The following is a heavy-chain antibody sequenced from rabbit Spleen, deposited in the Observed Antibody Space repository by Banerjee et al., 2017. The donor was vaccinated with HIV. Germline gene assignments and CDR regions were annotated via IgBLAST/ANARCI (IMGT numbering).Heavy chain of an antibody. CDR3: ARDAGTSFSTYGMDL. J-gene: IGHJ6*01. CDR1: GFSFSGDSY. Sequence: QEQLVESGGGLVQPEGSLQLSCTASGFSFSGDSYMCWVRQAPGKGLEWVVCIDAGSSGFTYFASWAKGRFTVSKTSSTTVTLQMTSLTAADTATYFCARDAGTSFSTYGMDLWGPGTLVTVS. CDR2: IDAGSSGFT. D-gene: IGHD8-1*01. V-gene: IGHV1S45*01.